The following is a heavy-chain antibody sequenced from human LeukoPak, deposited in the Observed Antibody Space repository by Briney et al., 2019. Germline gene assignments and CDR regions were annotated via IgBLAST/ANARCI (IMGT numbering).Heavy chain of an antibody. D-gene: IGHD3-9*01. CDR3: ARGDIGLRDYYGMDV. J-gene: IGHJ6*02. CDR2: MNPNSGNT. V-gene: IGHV1-8*01. Sequence: ASVKVSCKASGYTFTSYDINWVRQATGQGLEWMGWMNPNSGNTGYAQKFQGRVTMTRNTSISTAYMELSSLRSEDTAVYYCARGDIGLRDYYGMDVWGQGTTVTVSS. CDR1: GYTFTSYD.